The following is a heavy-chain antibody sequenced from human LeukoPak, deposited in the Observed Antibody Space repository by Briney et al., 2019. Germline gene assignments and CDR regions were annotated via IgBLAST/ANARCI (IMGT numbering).Heavy chain of an antibody. CDR2: ISSSGYTI. Sequence: GGSLRLSCAASGFTLSSYEMNRVRQAPGKGPEWVSYISSSGYTIYYADSVKGRFTISRDNAKNSLYLQMNSLRAVDTAVYYCARVTYPDYWGQGTLVTVSS. J-gene: IGHJ4*02. CDR3: ARVTYPDY. CDR1: GFTLSSYE. V-gene: IGHV3-48*03. D-gene: IGHD2-2*02.